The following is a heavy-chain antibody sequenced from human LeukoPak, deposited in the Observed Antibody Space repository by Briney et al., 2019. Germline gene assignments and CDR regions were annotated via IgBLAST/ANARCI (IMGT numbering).Heavy chain of an antibody. CDR2: IYYSGST. V-gene: IGHV4-59*01. Sequence: SETLSLTCTVSGGSISSYYWSWIRQPPGKGLEWIGYIYYSGSTNYNPSLKSRVTISVDTSKNQFSLKLGSVTAADTAVYYCARRSSGGGYYFDYWGQGTLVTVSS. J-gene: IGHJ4*02. CDR3: ARRSSGGGYYFDY. CDR1: GGSISSYY. D-gene: IGHD6-19*01.